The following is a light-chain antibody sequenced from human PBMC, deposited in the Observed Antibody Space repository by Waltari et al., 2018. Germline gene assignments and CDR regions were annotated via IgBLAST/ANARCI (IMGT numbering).Light chain of an antibody. CDR2: DAS. V-gene: IGKV3-20*01. CDR1: QSVSRS. J-gene: IGKJ1*01. Sequence: EIVLTQSPGTLSLSPGERATLSCRASQSVSRSLAWYKQKPGKAPRLLIYDASSRATGIPDRFSGGGSGTDFSLTISRLEPEDFAVYYCQKYVSLPATFGQGTKVEIK. CDR3: QKYVSLPAT.